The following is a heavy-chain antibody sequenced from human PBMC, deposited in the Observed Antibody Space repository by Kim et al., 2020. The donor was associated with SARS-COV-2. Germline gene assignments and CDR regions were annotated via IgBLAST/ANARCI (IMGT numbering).Heavy chain of an antibody. Sequence: GGSLRLSCAASGFTFSSYGMHWVRQAPGKGLEWVAVISYDGSNKYYADSVKGRFTISRDNSKNTLYLQMNSLRAEDTAVYYCAKDRRFYCSGGSCPGGGMDVWGQGTTVTVSS. CDR2: ISYDGSNK. D-gene: IGHD2-15*01. V-gene: IGHV3-30*18. J-gene: IGHJ6*02. CDR3: AKDRRFYCSGGSCPGGGMDV. CDR1: GFTFSSYG.